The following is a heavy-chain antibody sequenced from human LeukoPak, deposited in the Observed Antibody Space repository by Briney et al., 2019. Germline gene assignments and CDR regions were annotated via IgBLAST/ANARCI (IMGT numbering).Heavy chain of an antibody. CDR2: ISASGDNT. D-gene: IGHD6-19*01. CDR3: AKSAVAGWVGDFDC. V-gene: IGHV3-23*01. Sequence: GGSLRLSCAASGFTFSNYYMSWVRQAPGKGLEWVSTISASGDNTYYADSVKGRFTISRDNSRNTLYLHMSTLRAEDTALYYCAKSAVAGWVGDFDCWGQGTLVTVSS. CDR1: GFTFSNYY. J-gene: IGHJ4*02.